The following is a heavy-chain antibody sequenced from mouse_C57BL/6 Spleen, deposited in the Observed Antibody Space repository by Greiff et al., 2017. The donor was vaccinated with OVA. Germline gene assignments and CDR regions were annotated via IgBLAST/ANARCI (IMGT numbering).Heavy chain of an antibody. V-gene: IGHV1-52*01. J-gene: IGHJ2*01. CDR1: GYTFTSYW. D-gene: IGHD2-3*01. CDR2: IDPSDSET. CDR3: ARYGDGYWGY. Sequence: VQLQQPGAELVRPGSSVKLSCKASGYTFTSYWMHWVKQRPIQGLEWIGNIDPSDSETHYNQKFKDKATLTVDKSSSTAYMQLSSLTSEDSAVYYCARYGDGYWGYWGQGTTLTVSS.